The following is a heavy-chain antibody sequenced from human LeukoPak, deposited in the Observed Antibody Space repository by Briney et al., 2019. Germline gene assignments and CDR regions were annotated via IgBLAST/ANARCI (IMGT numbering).Heavy chain of an antibody. CDR2: IYYSGST. J-gene: IGHJ6*03. D-gene: IGHD6-13*01. CDR1: GGSFSGYY. V-gene: IGHV4-59*12. Sequence: SETLSLTCAVYGGSFSGYYWSWIRQPPGKGLEWIGYIYYSGSTNYNPSLKSRVTISVDTSKSQFSLKLSSVTAADTAVYYCARGLRVAAAGLYYYYYYMDVWGKGTTVTVSS. CDR3: ARGLRVAAAGLYYYYYYMDV.